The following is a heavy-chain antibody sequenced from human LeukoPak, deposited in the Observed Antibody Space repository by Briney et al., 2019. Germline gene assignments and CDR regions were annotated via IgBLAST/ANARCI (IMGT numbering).Heavy chain of an antibody. CDR1: GVTFDDYA. CDR3: AKVVVPGDYYYGMDV. Sequence: GRSLRLSCAASGVTFDDYAMHWGRQAPAQGLERVSGVSWNSGSIGYADSVKDRFTISSDNAKNSLYLQTNSLRAEDTALDYCAKVVVPGDYYYGMDVWGQGTTVTVSS. D-gene: IGHD2-2*01. J-gene: IGHJ6*02. CDR2: VSWNSGSI. V-gene: IGHV3-9*01.